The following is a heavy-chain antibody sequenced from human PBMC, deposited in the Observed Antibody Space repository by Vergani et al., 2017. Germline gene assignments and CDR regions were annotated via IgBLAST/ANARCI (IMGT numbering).Heavy chain of an antibody. CDR3: ARAIKGSSGPHYFDY. Sequence: QVQLQESGPGLVKPSQTLSLTCTVSGCSISSGDYYWSWIRQPPGKGLEWIGYIYYSGSTYYNPSLKSRVTISVDTSKNQFSLKLSSVTAADTAVYYCARAIKGSSGPHYFDYWGQGTLVTVSS. J-gene: IGHJ4*02. CDR2: IYYSGST. CDR1: GCSISSGDYY. V-gene: IGHV4-30-4*08. D-gene: IGHD6-19*01.